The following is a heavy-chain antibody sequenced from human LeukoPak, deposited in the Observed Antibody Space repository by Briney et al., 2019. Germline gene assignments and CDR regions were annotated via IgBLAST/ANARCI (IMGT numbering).Heavy chain of an antibody. D-gene: IGHD2-2*01. CDR1: GGSISSGIYF. CDR3: ARYCSSTKCPFDF. J-gene: IGHJ4*02. Sequence: SETLSLTCTVSGGSISSGIYFWSRIRQHPGKGLEWIGYIHHSGHTYYNPSLKSRVTISMDTSKNQFSLRLSAVTDADTAMYYCARYCSSTKCPFDFWGQGTLVTVSS. CDR2: IHHSGHT. V-gene: IGHV4-31*03.